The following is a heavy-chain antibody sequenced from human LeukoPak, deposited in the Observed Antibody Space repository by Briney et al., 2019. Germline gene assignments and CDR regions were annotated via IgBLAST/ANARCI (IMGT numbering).Heavy chain of an antibody. CDR1: GFTFSSYS. V-gene: IGHV3-48*04. CDR2: LGIVGSPI. J-gene: IGHJ4*02. Sequence: PGGSLRLSCTASGFTFSSYSMIWVRQAPGKGLEWLSFLGIVGSPIYQVDSVKGRFTISRDNDKNSLYLQMNSLRTEDTAVYYCARVSLTRPYYFDKWGQGTPVTVSS. CDR3: ARVSLTRPYYFDK.